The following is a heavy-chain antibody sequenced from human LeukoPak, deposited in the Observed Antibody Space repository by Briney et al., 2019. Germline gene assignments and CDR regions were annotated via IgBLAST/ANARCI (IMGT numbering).Heavy chain of an antibody. D-gene: IGHD2-2*02. CDR3: ARDSFAQIYTHFDY. J-gene: IGHJ4*02. V-gene: IGHV3-21*01. Sequence: GGSLRLSCAASGFTFSSYSMNWVRQAPGKGLEWVSSISSSSSYIYYADSVKGRFTISRDNAKNSLYLQMNSLRAEDTAVYYCARDSFAQIYTHFDYWGQGTLVTVSS. CDR2: ISSSSSYI. CDR1: GFTFSSYS.